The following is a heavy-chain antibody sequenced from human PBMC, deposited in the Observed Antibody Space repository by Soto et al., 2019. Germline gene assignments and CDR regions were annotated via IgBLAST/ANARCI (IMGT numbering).Heavy chain of an antibody. Sequence: DVQLVESGGGLVQPGGSLRLSCAISGFSVSSNYLSWVRQAPGKGLEWVSVHYSGGSTYYADSVKGRFTVSRDNSKSTLFLQMTGLRAEDTAVYYCTKLRGIAMGDGMDVWGQGTTVTVSS. CDR2: HYSGGST. CDR3: TKLRGIAMGDGMDV. V-gene: IGHV3-53*01. J-gene: IGHJ6*02. D-gene: IGHD6-19*01. CDR1: GFSVSSNY.